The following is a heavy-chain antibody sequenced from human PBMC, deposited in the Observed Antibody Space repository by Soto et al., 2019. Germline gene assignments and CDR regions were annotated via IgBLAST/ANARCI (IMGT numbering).Heavy chain of an antibody. CDR3: VPWVSAHFDF. D-gene: IGHD2-8*01. CDR1: GFIFGNHG. Sequence: LRLSCAASGFIFGNHGMTWVRQAPGRSLEWVSTINANAIDTHYADSVKGRFTISRDNSKSTLDLQMNSLRAEDTAIYYCVPWVSAHFDFWGPGTLVTVSS. V-gene: IGHV3-23*01. CDR2: INANAIDT. J-gene: IGHJ4*02.